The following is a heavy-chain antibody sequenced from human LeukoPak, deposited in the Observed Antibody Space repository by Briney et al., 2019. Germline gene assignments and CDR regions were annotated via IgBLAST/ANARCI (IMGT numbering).Heavy chain of an antibody. CDR2: ISYDGSNK. J-gene: IGHJ5*01. Sequence: AGGSLRLSCAASGFTFSSYAMHWVRQAPGKGLEWVAVISYDGSNKYYADSVKGRFTISRDNSKNTLYLQMNSLRAEDTAVYYCARDLADVDTAWFDYWGQGTLVTVSS. V-gene: IGHV3-30-3*01. CDR1: GFTFSSYA. CDR3: ARDLADVDTAWFDY. D-gene: IGHD5-18*01.